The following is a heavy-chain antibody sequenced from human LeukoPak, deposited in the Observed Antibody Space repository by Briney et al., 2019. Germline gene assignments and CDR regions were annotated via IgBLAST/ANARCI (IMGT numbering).Heavy chain of an antibody. CDR2: IYYTGST. CDR3: ARVYQSAEYYFDY. CDR1: GGSIDSYY. V-gene: IGHV4-59*01. Sequence: AETLSLTCTVSGGSIDSYYWSWIRQPPGKGLEWIGYIYYTGSTEYHPSLKSRVTISLDTSKNQFSLKLTSVTAADTAVYYCARVYQSAEYYFDYWGQGNLVSVSS. J-gene: IGHJ4*02. D-gene: IGHD2-2*01.